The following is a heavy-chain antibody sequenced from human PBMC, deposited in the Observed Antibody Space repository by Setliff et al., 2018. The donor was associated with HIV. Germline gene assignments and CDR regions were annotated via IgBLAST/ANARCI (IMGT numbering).Heavy chain of an antibody. V-gene: IGHV4-34*01. D-gene: IGHD1-1*01. J-gene: IGHJ4*02. Sequence: PSETLSLTCAXXXXCLDSYYWGGIRQPPGKGLERXGEINHSGSTNYNPSLKSRXXXXXDTSKXXXXLKVSSVTAADPAVYYCARERSXXTNRRYFYSWGQGTXXXVSS. CDR3: ARERSXXTNRRYFYS. CDR1: XXCLDSYY. CDR2: INHSGST.